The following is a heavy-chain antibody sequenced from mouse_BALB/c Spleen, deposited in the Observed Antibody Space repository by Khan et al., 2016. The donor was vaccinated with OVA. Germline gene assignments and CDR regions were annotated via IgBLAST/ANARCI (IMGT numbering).Heavy chain of an antibody. D-gene: IGHD2-3*01. CDR3: ARGDGYYVYFDY. J-gene: IGHJ2*01. CDR1: GYTFTYYV. Sequence: QVQLQQSGPELVKPGASVKMSCKASGYTFTYYVITWVKQRTGQGLEWIGEIYPGSDNAYYTERFKGKATLTADKSSNTTHMQLSSLTSEDSAVYVCARGDGYYVYFDYWGQGTTLTVSS. CDR2: IYPGSDNA. V-gene: IGHV1-81*01.